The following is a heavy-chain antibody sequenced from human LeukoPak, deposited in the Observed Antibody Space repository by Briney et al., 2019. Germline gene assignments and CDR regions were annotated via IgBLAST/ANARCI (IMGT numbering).Heavy chain of an antibody. Sequence: PGGSLRLSCAASGFTFSSYGMHWVRQPPGNWLESVAVISYDGSSKYYADSVKGRFTISRDNSENTLYLQTNSLRAEDTAVYYCAKDHLAGYSYGGFYFDFWGQGTLVTVSS. CDR2: ISYDGSSK. D-gene: IGHD5-18*01. J-gene: IGHJ4*02. CDR3: AKDHLAGYSYGGFYFDF. V-gene: IGHV3-30*18. CDR1: GFTFSSYG.